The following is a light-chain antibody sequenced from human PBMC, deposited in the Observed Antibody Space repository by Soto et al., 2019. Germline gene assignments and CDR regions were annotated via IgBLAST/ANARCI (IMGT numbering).Light chain of an antibody. CDR1: QSGFTS. J-gene: IGKJ4*01. CDR3: QKRNSWPLT. CDR2: DTS. Sequence: EILFTQSPATLSLSPGERATLSCRASQSGFTSLPLFQQKPGQAPKLLISDTSNRASGIPARFSGSGSGTDFTLTISSLEPEDFAVYSCQKRNSWPLTFGGGTKVDIK. V-gene: IGKV3-11*01.